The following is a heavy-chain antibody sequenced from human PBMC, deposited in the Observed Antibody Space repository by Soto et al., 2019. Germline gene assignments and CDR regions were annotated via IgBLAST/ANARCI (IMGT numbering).Heavy chain of an antibody. D-gene: IGHD6-19*01. V-gene: IGHV1-46*01. J-gene: IGHJ4*02. CDR3: ARDQPGYSSGWYFDY. Sequence: ASVKVSCKASGYTFTSYYMHWVRQAPGQGLEWMGIINPSGGSTSYAQKFQGRVTMTRDTSTSTVYMELSSLRSEDTAVYYCARDQPGYSSGWYFDYWGQGTLVTVSS. CDR2: INPSGGST. CDR1: GYTFTSYY.